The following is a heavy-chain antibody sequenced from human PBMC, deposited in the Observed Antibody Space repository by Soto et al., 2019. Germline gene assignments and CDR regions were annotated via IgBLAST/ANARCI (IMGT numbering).Heavy chain of an antibody. CDR3: ARDYMVRGVMRWFDP. CDR1: GGSISSSNW. CDR2: IYHSGST. D-gene: IGHD3-10*01. V-gene: IGHV4-4*02. J-gene: IGHJ5*02. Sequence: QVQLQESGPGLVKPSGTLSLTCAVSGGSISSSNWWSWVRQPPGKGLEWIGEIYHSGSTNYNPSLKSRVTISVDKSTNQFSLRLSSVTAADTAVYYCARDYMVRGVMRWFDPWGQGTLVTVSS.